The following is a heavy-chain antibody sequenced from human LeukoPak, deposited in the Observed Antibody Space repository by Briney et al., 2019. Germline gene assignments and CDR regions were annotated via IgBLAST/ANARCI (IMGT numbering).Heavy chain of an antibody. V-gene: IGHV1-2*02. D-gene: IGHD4-11*01. CDR3: ARTSDYYNYYFDY. J-gene: IGHJ4*02. CDR2: INPNGGTA. Sequence: EASVTVSCKSSGYRFTDYYVHWVRQAPGQGLEWMAWINPNGGTANYAQKFQGRVTMTRDTSITTAYMELSSLRSDDTAVYYCARTSDYYNYYFDYWGQGTPVTVSS. CDR1: GYRFTDYY.